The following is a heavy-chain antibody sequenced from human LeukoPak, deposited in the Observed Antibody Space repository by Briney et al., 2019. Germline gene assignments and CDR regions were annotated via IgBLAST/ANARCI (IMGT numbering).Heavy chain of an antibody. Sequence: ASVKVSCKASGYTFTGYYMHWVRQAPGHPLEWMGWINPNSGGTKYAQKFQGRVTMTRDPSLSTADMELSRLSSDGTAVYYCSRAEFYEWERLDYFDYWGQGTLVTVSS. V-gene: IGHV1-2*02. CDR3: SRAEFYEWERLDYFDY. CDR2: INPNSGGT. CDR1: GYTFTGYY. J-gene: IGHJ4*02. D-gene: IGHD1-26*01.